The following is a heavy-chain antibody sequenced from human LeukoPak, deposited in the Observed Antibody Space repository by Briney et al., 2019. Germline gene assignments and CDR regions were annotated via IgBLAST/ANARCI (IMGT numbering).Heavy chain of an antibody. V-gene: IGHV4-34*01. D-gene: IGHD4-23*01. CDR2: INHSGST. CDR3: ARKAVVTYAFDI. Sequence: SSETLSLTCAVYGGSFSGYYWSWIRQPPGKGLEWIGEINHSGSTNYNPSLKSRVTISVDTSMNQFSLKLSSVTAADTAVYYCARKAVVTYAFDIWGQGTMVTVSS. J-gene: IGHJ3*02. CDR1: GGSFSGYY.